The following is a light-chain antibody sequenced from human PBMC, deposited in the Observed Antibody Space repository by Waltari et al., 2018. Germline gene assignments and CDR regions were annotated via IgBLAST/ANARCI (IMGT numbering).Light chain of an antibody. CDR2: DVS. Sequence: QSALTQPASVSGSPGQSITISCTGMTGDVGGYYYVPWYQQYPGKAPKLLIYDVSHRPSGVSSRFSASKSGNTASLTISGLQTEDEADYYCTSYRSTNTRVIFGGGTKLAVL. V-gene: IGLV2-14*03. J-gene: IGLJ2*01. CDR1: TGDVGGYYY. CDR3: TSYRSTNTRVI.